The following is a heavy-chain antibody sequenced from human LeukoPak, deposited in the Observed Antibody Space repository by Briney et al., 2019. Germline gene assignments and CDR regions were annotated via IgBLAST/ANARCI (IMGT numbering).Heavy chain of an antibody. CDR1: GYSISSGYY. CDR2: IYHDGNT. D-gene: IGHD2-15*01. J-gene: IGHJ3*02. Sequence: PSETLSLTCSVSGYSISSGYYWGWMRQPPGKGVGWVGNIYHDGNTYYNPSVKSRVTISVDTSKNQFSLRLSSVTAADTAVYYCARSPSRYCSGGSCYSNGDDAFDIWGQGTMVTVSS. V-gene: IGHV4-38-2*02. CDR3: ARSPSRYCSGGSCYSNGDDAFDI.